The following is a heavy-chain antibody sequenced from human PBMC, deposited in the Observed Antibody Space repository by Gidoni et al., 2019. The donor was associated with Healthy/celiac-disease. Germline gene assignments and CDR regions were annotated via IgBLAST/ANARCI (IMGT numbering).Heavy chain of an antibody. V-gene: IGHV3-30*18. D-gene: IGHD1-1*01. J-gene: IGHJ6*02. CDR2: ISYDGSNK. CDR3: AKGGTWNYYGMDV. CDR1: GFTFSSYG. Sequence: QVQLVESGGGVVQPGRSLRLSCAASGFTFSSYGMHWVRQAPGKGLEWVAVISYDGSNKDYADSVKGRFTISRDNSKNTLYLQMNSLRAEDTAVYYCAKGGTWNYYGMDVWGQGTMVTVSS.